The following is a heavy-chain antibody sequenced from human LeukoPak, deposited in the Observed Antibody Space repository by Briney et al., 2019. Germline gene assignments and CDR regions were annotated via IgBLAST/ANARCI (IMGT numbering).Heavy chain of an antibody. V-gene: IGHV3-23*01. J-gene: IGHJ6*04. CDR2: ISGSGGST. D-gene: IGHD3-9*01. Sequence: GGSLRLSCAASGFTFSSYAMSWVRQAPGKGLEWVSAISGSGGSTYYADSVKGRFTISRDNSKNTLYLQMNSLTAEDTAIYYCAKEGPAYDILTGHYYYYSMDVWGKGTTVTVSS. CDR1: GFTFSSYA. CDR3: AKEGPAYDILTGHYYYYSMDV.